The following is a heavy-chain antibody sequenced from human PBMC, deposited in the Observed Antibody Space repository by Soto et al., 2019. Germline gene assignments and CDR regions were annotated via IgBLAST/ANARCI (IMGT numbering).Heavy chain of an antibody. V-gene: IGHV3-23*01. CDR1: GFSFSNSA. J-gene: IGHJ6*02. D-gene: IGHD5-12*01. Sequence: GGSLRLSCAASGFSFSNSALSWVRQAPGKGLEWVSGISSSGDSTYYADSVEGRFTVSRDNSKNTLFLQMNSLRAEDTAVYYCAKDSKVPTSLYSYYYGLDVWGQGTTVTVSS. CDR2: ISSSGDST. CDR3: AKDSKVPTSLYSYYYGLDV.